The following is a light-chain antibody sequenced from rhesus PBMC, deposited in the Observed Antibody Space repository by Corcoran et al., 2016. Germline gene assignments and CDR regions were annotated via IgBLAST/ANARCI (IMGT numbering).Light chain of an antibody. CDR3: QQSSNLSRT. V-gene: IGKV3-24*04. J-gene: IGKJ1*01. CDR1: QSVGSY. CDR2: GAS. Sequence: ETVVTQSPATLSLSPGERATLSCRASQSVGSYLAWYQQKPGPAPRLLIYGASSRATGIPERISGNGSGTDFTLTISSLEPEDVGVYYCQQSSNLSRTFGQGTKVEIK.